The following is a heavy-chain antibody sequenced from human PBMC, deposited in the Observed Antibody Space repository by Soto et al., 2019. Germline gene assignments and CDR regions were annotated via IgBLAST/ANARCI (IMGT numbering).Heavy chain of an antibody. V-gene: IGHV3-49*03. J-gene: IGHJ4*02. CDR2: IRSKAYGGTT. Sequence: GGSLRLSCTASGFTVADYSMSWFRQAPGKGLEWVGFIRSKAYGGTTEYAASVKGRFTISRDDSKSIAYLQMNSLKTEDTAVYYCTIYDFWSGPYREWGQGTLVTVSS. CDR1: GFTVADYS. D-gene: IGHD3-3*01. CDR3: TIYDFWSGPYRE.